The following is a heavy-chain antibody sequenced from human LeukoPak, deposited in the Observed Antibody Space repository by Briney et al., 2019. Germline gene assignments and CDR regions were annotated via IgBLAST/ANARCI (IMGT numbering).Heavy chain of an antibody. D-gene: IGHD1-26*01. Sequence: GGSLRLSCAVSGFTFSDHYMGWVRQAPGKGLEWVGRSRSKAYSYTTEDAASVRGRFTISRDNAKRSLSLQMNSLRAEDTAVYYCARGQSPQWEPLFDYWGQGTLVTVSS. CDR1: GFTFSDHY. CDR2: SRSKAYSYTT. CDR3: ARGQSPQWEPLFDY. J-gene: IGHJ4*02. V-gene: IGHV3-72*01.